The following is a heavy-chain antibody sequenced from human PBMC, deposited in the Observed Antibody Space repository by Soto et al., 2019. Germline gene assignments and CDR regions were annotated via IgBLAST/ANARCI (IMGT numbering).Heavy chain of an antibody. CDR1: GYSFTSYW. J-gene: IGHJ3*02. Sequence: GESLKISCNGSGYSFTSYWIGWVRQMPGKGLEWMGIIYPGDSDTRYSPSCQGQVTISADKSISTACLQWSSLKASDTAMYYCGSSLEWSYTHAFDIWGQGTMVTVSS. V-gene: IGHV5-51*01. CDR2: IYPGDSDT. CDR3: GSSLEWSYTHAFDI. D-gene: IGHD3-3*01.